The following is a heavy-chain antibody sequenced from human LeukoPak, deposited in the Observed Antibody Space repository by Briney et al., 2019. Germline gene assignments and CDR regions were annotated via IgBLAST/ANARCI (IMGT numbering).Heavy chain of an antibody. Sequence: AGGSLRLSCAASGFTFSSYSMNWVRQAPGKGLEWVSSITSSNNYIYYGDSVKGRFTISRDDAKNSLFLQMSSLRAEDTATYYCARGEFGDYYYFYMDVWGKGTTVTVSS. CDR3: ARGEFGDYYYFYMDV. V-gene: IGHV3-21*01. CDR1: GFTFSSYS. J-gene: IGHJ6*03. D-gene: IGHD2/OR15-2a*01. CDR2: ITSSNNYI.